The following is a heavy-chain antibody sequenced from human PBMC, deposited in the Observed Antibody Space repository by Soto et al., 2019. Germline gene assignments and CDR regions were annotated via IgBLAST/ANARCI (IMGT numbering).Heavy chain of an antibody. CDR3: ARDQCSGGSCSLDY. J-gene: IGHJ4*02. CDR1: GFTFSSYG. V-gene: IGHV3-33*01. Sequence: QVQLVESGGGVVQPGRSLRLSCAASGFTFSSYGMHWVRQAPGKGLEWVAVIWYDGSNKYYADSVKGRFTISRDNSKNTTYLKMNSLRGEDTAVYYCARDQCSGGSCSLDYWGQGTLVTVSS. D-gene: IGHD2-15*01. CDR2: IWYDGSNK.